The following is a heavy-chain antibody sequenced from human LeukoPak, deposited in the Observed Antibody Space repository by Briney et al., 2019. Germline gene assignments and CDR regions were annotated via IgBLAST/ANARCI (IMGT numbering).Heavy chain of an antibody. CDR1: GFTFSSYA. Sequence: PGGSLRLSCAASGFTFSSYAMHWVRQAPGKGLEWVSAISDRGDATYYADSVRGRFTISRDNSRNTLYLQMNSLRAEDTAVYYCAKEGWFQPALDIWGQGTMVTVSS. CDR2: ISDRGDAT. CDR3: AKEGWFQPALDI. V-gene: IGHV3-23*01. D-gene: IGHD3-10*01. J-gene: IGHJ3*02.